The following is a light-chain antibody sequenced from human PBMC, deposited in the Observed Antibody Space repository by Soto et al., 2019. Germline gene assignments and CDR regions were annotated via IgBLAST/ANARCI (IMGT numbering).Light chain of an antibody. J-gene: IGKJ4*01. CDR1: QSVSSN. Sequence: EIVMTQSPATRSVSPGERATLSCRASQSVSSNLAWYQQKPGQAPRLLIYGASTRATGIPARFSGSGSGTEFTLTISSLQSEDFAVYYCQQYNNWITFGGGTQVEIK. CDR2: GAS. CDR3: QQYNNWIT. V-gene: IGKV3-15*01.